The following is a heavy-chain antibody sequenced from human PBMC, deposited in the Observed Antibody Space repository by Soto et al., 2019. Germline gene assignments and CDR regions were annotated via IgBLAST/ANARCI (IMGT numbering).Heavy chain of an antibody. J-gene: IGHJ3*02. Sequence: GSLRLSCAASGFTFSSYWMHWVRQAPGKGLVWVSRINSDGSSTSYADSVKGRFTISRDNAKNTLYLQMNSLRAEDTAVYYCARDPGVVVVVAATQAFDIWGQGTMVTVSS. CDR2: INSDGSST. CDR3: ARDPGVVVVVAATQAFDI. CDR1: GFTFSSYW. V-gene: IGHV3-74*01. D-gene: IGHD2-15*01.